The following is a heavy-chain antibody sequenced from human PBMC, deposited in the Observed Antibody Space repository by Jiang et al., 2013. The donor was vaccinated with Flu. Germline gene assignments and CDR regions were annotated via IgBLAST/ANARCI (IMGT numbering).Heavy chain of an antibody. V-gene: IGHV3-33*01. CDR1: GFTFSTYG. CDR3: ARPNTKPGSGIYSYGMDV. Sequence: ESGGGVVQPGRSLRLSCTASGFTFSTYGMHWVRQAPGKGLEWVAFIWYDGSKKYYGDSVKGRFTISRDNSKNTLYLEMNSLTAEDTAVYYCARPNTKPGSGIYSYGMDVWGQGTTVTVSS. CDR2: IWYDGSKK. D-gene: IGHD3-10*01. J-gene: IGHJ6*02.